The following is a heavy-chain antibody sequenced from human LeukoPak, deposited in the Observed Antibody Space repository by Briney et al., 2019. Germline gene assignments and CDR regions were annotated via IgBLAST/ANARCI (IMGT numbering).Heavy chain of an antibody. Sequence: SETLSLTCTVSGGSVSSGSYYWSWIRQPPGKGLEWIGYIYYSESTNYNPSLKSRVTISVDTSKNQFSLKLSSVTAADTAVYYCARETAYGDFNFDYWGQGTLVTVSS. D-gene: IGHD4-17*01. CDR2: IYYSEST. J-gene: IGHJ4*02. CDR3: ARETAYGDFNFDY. CDR1: GGSVSSGSYY. V-gene: IGHV4-61*01.